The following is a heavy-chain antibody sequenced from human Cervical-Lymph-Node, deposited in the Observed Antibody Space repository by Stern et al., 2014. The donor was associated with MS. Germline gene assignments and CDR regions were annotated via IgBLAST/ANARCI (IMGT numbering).Heavy chain of an antibody. CDR3: ARSIPGYGDYYHGAFDI. Sequence: QVQLMQSGAEVKKPGASVTVSCKASGYTFTSYAIHWVRQAPGQRLEWMGWITPGNGNTRYSQKFQDRVTITRDTSASTAYVELSGLRSEDTAVYYCARSIPGYGDYYHGAFDIWGQGTVVTVSS. J-gene: IGHJ3*02. CDR2: ITPGNGNT. D-gene: IGHD4-17*01. CDR1: GYTFTSYA. V-gene: IGHV1-3*01.